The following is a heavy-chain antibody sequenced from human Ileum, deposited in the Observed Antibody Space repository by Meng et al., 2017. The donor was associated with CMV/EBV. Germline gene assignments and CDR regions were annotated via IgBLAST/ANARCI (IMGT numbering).Heavy chain of an antibody. D-gene: IGHD2-15*01. V-gene: IGHV4-59*08. CDR2: IHYSGST. Sequence: QVQLQESGPGLVKPSETLSLTCSVSGASISSYYWSWIRQPPRKGLEWIGHIHYSGSTNYNPSLKSRVTLSVDTSKNQFSLKLSSVTAADTAVHYCARHSSRGGDFDYWGQGTLVTVSS. CDR1: GASISSYY. CDR3: ARHSSRGGDFDY. J-gene: IGHJ4*02.